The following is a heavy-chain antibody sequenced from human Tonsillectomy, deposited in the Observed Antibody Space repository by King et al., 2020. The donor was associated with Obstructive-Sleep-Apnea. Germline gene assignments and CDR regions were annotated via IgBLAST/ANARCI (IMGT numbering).Heavy chain of an antibody. V-gene: IGHV4-30-4*01. CDR3: ARGNYDILTGYYRSPFDY. CDR2: ISFSGST. CDR1: GGSISSGDYY. Sequence: QLQESGPGLVKPSQTLSLTCTVSGGSISSGDYYWSWIRQPPGKGLEWIGYISFSGSTYSNPALKSRVTISVDTSKNQFSLKLGAVTAADTAVYYCARGNYDILTGYYRSPFDYWGQGTLVTVSS. D-gene: IGHD3-9*01. J-gene: IGHJ4*02.